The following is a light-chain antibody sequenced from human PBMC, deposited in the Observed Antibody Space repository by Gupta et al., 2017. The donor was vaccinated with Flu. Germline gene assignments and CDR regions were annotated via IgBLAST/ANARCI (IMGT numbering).Light chain of an antibody. V-gene: IGLV2-11*01. CDR2: DVR. Sequence: SVTISCTGSSSDVGAYNYVSWYQQHPGKAPKLMIFDVRKRPSGVPDRFSGSKSGNTASLTISGLQAEDEGDYYCCSYAGSYVFIFGGGTTLTVL. CDR3: CSYAGSYVFI. CDR1: SSDVGAYNY. J-gene: IGLJ2*01.